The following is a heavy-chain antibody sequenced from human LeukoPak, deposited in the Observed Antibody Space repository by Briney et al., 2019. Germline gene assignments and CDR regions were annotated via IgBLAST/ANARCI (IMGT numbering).Heavy chain of an antibody. CDR3: ARPHCSSTDCHPPEWFDP. CDR2: MNPNSGNT. D-gene: IGHD2-2*01. J-gene: IGHJ5*02. V-gene: IGHV1-8*01. CDR1: GYTFTNYD. Sequence: ASVKVSCKTSGYTFTNYDINWVRQAPGQGLEWMGWMNPNSGNTGYAQKFQGRVTMTRNTSISTAYMELSSLRSEDTAVYYCARPHCSSTDCHPPEWFDPWGQGALVTVSS.